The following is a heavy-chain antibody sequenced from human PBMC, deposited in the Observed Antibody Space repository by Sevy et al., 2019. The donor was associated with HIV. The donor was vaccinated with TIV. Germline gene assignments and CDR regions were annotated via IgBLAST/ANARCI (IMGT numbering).Heavy chain of an antibody. CDR3: ARDFEVNNWRVVGAFDM. D-gene: IGHD3-3*01. CDR2: ISHDGDNK. CDR1: GFKFNGHG. J-gene: IGHJ3*02. V-gene: IGHV3-30*14. Sequence: GESLKISCVAPGFKFNGHGIHWVRQAPGKGLQWVAGISHDGDNKIYGDSVKGRFSISGYQSKNTVYLQMGTLTPEDTAIYYCARDFEVNNWRVVGAFDMWGLGTLVTVSS.